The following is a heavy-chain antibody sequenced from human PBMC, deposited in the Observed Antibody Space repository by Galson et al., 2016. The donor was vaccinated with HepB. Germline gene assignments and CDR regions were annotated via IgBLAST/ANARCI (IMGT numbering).Heavy chain of an antibody. CDR3: ARAPQRGIWFDP. J-gene: IGHJ5*02. Sequence: TLSLTCTVSGGSIRSGNFYWTWIRQHPGKGLEWIGYIYSSGSTFYNPSLMGRVILSVDASKNQFSLRLSSVTAADTAVYYCARAPQRGIWFDPWGQGTTVTVSS. CDR2: IYSSGST. V-gene: IGHV4-31*03. CDR1: GGSIRSGNFY.